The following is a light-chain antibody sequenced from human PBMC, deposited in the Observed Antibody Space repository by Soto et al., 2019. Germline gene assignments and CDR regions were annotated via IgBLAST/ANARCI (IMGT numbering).Light chain of an antibody. CDR3: QQYNSYSPT. Sequence: DIQMTQSPSTLSASVGDRVTITCRASQSISSWLAWYQQKPGKAPKLLIYDASSLESGVPSRFSGSGSGTELTLTISSLQPDDFATYYCQQYNSYSPTFGGGTKVDIK. CDR2: DAS. V-gene: IGKV1-5*01. J-gene: IGKJ4*01. CDR1: QSISSW.